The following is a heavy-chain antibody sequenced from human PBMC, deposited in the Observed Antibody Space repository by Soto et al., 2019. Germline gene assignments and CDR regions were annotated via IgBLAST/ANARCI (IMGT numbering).Heavy chain of an antibody. J-gene: IGHJ3*02. Sequence: GGSLRLSCAASGFAFTNYAMSWVRQAPGKGLEWVANIKQDGSEKYYVDSVKGRFTISRDNAKNSLYLQMNSLRAEDTAVYYCARDFLVVYVYGSDAFDIWGQGTMVTVSS. CDR2: IKQDGSEK. V-gene: IGHV3-7*01. CDR3: ARDFLVVYVYGSDAFDI. D-gene: IGHD2-8*02. CDR1: GFAFTNYA.